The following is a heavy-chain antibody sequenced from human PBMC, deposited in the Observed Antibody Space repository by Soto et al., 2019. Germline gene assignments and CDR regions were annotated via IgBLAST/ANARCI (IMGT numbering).Heavy chain of an antibody. Sequence: GGSLRLSCAASGFTFSSYSMNWVRQAPGKGLEWVSYISSSSTIIYYADSVKGRFTISRDNAKKSLYLQMNSLRAEDTAVYYCARDGLRFNQYYFDYWGQGTLVTVSS. J-gene: IGHJ4*02. CDR3: ARDGLRFNQYYFDY. V-gene: IGHV3-48*01. CDR2: ISSSSTII. D-gene: IGHD3-16*01. CDR1: GFTFSSYS.